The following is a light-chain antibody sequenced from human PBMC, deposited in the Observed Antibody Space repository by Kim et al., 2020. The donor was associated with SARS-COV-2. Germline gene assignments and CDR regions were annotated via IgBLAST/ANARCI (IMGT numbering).Light chain of an antibody. Sequence: SASGESRVPTRCGANRGSSHDLAWYQQKPGKVPRLLIFAASALHSGIPSRFSGSGSGTDFTLTISSLQPEDVAAYYCQQYNGAPWTFGQGTKLEI. CDR3: QQYNGAPWT. J-gene: IGKJ1*01. CDR2: AAS. CDR1: RGSSHD. V-gene: IGKV1-27*01.